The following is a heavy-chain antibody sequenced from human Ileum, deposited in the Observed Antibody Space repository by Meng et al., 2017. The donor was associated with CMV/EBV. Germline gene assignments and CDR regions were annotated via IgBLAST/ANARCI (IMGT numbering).Heavy chain of an antibody. Sequence: GGSLRLSCKGSGYSFTSYWIGWVRQMPGKGLEWMGIIYPGDSDTRYSPSFQGQVTISADKSISTAYLQWSSLKASDTAMYYCASGYSYGTAPGDGMHVWGQGTTVTVSS. D-gene: IGHD5-18*01. V-gene: IGHV5-51*01. CDR1: GYSFTSYW. J-gene: IGHJ6*02. CDR3: ASGYSYGTAPGDGMHV. CDR2: IYPGDSDT.